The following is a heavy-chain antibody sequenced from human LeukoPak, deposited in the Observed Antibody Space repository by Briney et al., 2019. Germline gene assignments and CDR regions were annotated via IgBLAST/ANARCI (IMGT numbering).Heavy chain of an antibody. J-gene: IGHJ4*02. D-gene: IGHD2-21*02. Sequence: GGSLRLSCAASGFIFNNYGIHWVRHSPGKGLEWVALISYDGSNKNYADYVKGRFTISRDSSKNTLYLQKNSLRVEDTAVYYCAKDWAPYCGGDCYFNYWGQGALVIVSS. V-gene: IGHV3-30*18. CDR3: AKDWAPYCGGDCYFNY. CDR2: ISYDGSNK. CDR1: GFIFNNYG.